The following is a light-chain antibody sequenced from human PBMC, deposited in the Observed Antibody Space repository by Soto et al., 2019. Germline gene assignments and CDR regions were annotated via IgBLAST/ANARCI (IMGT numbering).Light chain of an antibody. Sequence: SYELTQPPSVSVAPGKTARITCGGNNIGSKSVHWYQQKPGLAPVLVIYYDTDRPSGIPERFSGSNSGNTATLTISRVEAGDEADYYCQVWDSSSDHRGVFGGGTKLTVL. CDR3: QVWDSSSDHRGV. J-gene: IGLJ3*02. CDR1: NIGSKS. CDR2: YDT. V-gene: IGLV3-21*04.